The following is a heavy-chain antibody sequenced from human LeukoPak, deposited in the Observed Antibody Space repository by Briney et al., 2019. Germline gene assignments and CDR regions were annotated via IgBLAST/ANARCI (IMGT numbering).Heavy chain of an antibody. Sequence: GGSLRLSRAASVFTFCSSWMHWVREGPGKRLFWVSRISNDGRSTTYAESVKGRFTISRDNAKNTLYLQINSLRVEDTAVHYCAKDLSSGNSIWGQGALVTVSS. J-gene: IGHJ4*02. V-gene: IGHV3-74*03. CDR2: ISNDGRST. D-gene: IGHD4-23*01. CDR3: AKDLSSGNSI. CDR1: VFTFCSSW.